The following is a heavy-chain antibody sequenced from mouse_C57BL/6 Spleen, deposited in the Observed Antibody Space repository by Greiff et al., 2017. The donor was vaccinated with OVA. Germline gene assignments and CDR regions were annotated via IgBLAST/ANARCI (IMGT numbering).Heavy chain of an antibody. CDR3: AGLRSGNFDV. CDR2: IYPGDGDT. D-gene: IGHD1-1*01. CDR1: GYAFSSSW. Sequence: QVQLQQSGPELVKPGASVKISCKASGYAFSSSWMNWVKQRPGKGLEWIGRIYPGDGDTNYNGKFKGKATLTADKSSSTAYMQLSSLTSEDSAVYFCAGLRSGNFDVWGTGTTVTVSS. J-gene: IGHJ1*03. V-gene: IGHV1-82*01.